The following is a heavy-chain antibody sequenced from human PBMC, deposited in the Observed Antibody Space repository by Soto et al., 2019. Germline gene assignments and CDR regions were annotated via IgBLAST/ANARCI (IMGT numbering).Heavy chain of an antibody. CDR1: GFTFSDYY. Sequence: PGGSLRLSCAASGFTFSDYYMSWIRQAPGKGLEWVSYISSSGSTIYYADSVKGRFTISRDNSKNTLYLQMNSLRAEDTAVYYCARDGPSDYYDSRGYFAFDIWGQGTMVTVSS. V-gene: IGHV3-11*04. D-gene: IGHD3-22*01. CDR3: ARDGPSDYYDSRGYFAFDI. CDR2: ISSSGSTI. J-gene: IGHJ3*02.